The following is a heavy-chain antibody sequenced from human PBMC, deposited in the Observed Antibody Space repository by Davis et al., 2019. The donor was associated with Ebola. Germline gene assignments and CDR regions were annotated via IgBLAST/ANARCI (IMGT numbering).Heavy chain of an antibody. CDR2: IYYSGST. CDR3: ARLLFWSGYYNHYYGMDV. J-gene: IGHJ6*02. Sequence: SETLSLTCTVSGGSISSSSYYWGWIRQPPGKGLEWIGSIYYSGSTYYNPSLKSRVTISVDTSKNQFSLKLSSVTAADTAVYYCARLLFWSGYYNHYYGMDVWGQGTTVTVSS. D-gene: IGHD3-3*01. CDR1: GGSISSSSYY. V-gene: IGHV4-39*01.